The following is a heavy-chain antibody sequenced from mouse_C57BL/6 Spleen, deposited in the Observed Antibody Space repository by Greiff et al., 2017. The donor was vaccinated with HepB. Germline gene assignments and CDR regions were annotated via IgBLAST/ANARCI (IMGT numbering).Heavy chain of an antibody. CDR3: ARAGTLGYFDV. CDR1: GYAFSSYW. CDR2: IYPGDGDT. D-gene: IGHD4-1*01. Sequence: VQLQESGAELVKPGASVKISCKASGYAFSSYWMNWVKQRPGKGLEWIGQIYPGDGDTNYNGKFKGKATLTADKSSSTAYMQLSSLTSEDSAVYFCARAGTLGYFDVWGTGTTVTVSS. V-gene: IGHV1-80*01. J-gene: IGHJ1*03.